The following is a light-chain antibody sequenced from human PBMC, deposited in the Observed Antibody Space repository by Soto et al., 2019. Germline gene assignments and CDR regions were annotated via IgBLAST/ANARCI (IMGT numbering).Light chain of an antibody. CDR2: GAS. CDR1: ESVGRSY. CDR3: QQYATSPIT. J-gene: IGKJ1*01. Sequence: ENVLTQSPGTLTLSPGERATLSCRASESVGRSYLAWFQQKPGQVPRLVVSGASSRATGIPDRFRGSGSGTDFTLTISRLEPEDFAVYYCQQYATSPITFGQGTKVDI. V-gene: IGKV3-20*01.